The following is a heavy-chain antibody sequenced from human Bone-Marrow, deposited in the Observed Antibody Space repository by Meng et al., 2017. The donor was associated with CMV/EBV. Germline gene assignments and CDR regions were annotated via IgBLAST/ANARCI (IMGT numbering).Heavy chain of an antibody. Sequence: ASVKVSFKASGYTFTSYGISWVRQAPGQGLEWMGWINPNSGGTNYAQKFQGRVTMTRDTSITTAYMELTRLRSDDTAVYYCARGWYCSSTSCSTFDYWGQGTLVTVSS. CDR2: INPNSGGT. J-gene: IGHJ4*02. CDR3: ARGWYCSSTSCSTFDY. D-gene: IGHD2-2*02. V-gene: IGHV1-2*02. CDR1: GYTFTSYG.